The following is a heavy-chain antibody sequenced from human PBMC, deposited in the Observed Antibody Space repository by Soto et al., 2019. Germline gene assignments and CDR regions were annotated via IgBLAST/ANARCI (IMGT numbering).Heavy chain of an antibody. V-gene: IGHV3-23*01. CDR1: GFTFSSYA. J-gene: IGHJ6*02. Sequence: VPLLESGGGLVQPGGSLRLSCAASGFTFSSYAMSWVRQAPGKGLEWVSAISGSGGSTYYADSVKGRFTISRDNSKNTLYLQMNSLRAEDTAVYYCAKVRRRSYYYYGMDVWGQGTTVTVSS. CDR3: AKVRRRSYYYYGMDV. D-gene: IGHD3-10*01. CDR2: ISGSGGST.